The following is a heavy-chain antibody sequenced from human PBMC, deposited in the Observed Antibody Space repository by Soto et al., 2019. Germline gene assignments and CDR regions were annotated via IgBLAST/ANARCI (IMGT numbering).Heavy chain of an antibody. Sequence: QVQLVQSGAEVKKPGSSVKVSCKASGGTFSSYAISWVRQAPGQGLEWMGGYIPIFGTANYAQKFQGRVTITADESTSTAYRGLSSLRSEDSAVYYRASNWSGRVAILSRYYGMDVWGQGTTVTVSS. CDR1: GGTFSSYA. V-gene: IGHV1-69*01. CDR3: ASNWSGRVAILSRYYGMDV. D-gene: IGHD3-10*01. CDR2: YIPIFGTA. J-gene: IGHJ6*02.